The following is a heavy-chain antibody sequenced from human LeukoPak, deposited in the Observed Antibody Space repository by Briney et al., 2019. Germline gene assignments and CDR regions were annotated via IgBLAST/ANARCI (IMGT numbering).Heavy chain of an antibody. CDR3: AREVTGY. CDR1: GFPFSSYD. D-gene: IGHD4-11*01. Sequence: GGSLRLSCAASGFPFSSYDMNWVRQTPGKGLEWVSYISDTGRTTYYAEYVKGRFTISRDNTKNSLYPQMNSLRAEDTAVYYCAREVTGYWGQGTLVTVSS. V-gene: IGHV3-48*03. CDR2: ISDTGRTT. J-gene: IGHJ4*02.